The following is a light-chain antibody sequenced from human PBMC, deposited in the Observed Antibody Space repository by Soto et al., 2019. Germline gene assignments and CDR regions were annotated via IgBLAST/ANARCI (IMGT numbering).Light chain of an antibody. CDR3: SSYTSSSPYV. CDR1: SSDVGGYNY. Sequence: QSVLTQPASVSGSPGQSITISCTGTSSDVGGYNYVSWYQQHPGKAPKLMIYEVSNRPSGVSNRFSGSKSGNTASLTISGFQAEDEADYYCSSYTSSSPYVFGTGTKVTVL. CDR2: EVS. V-gene: IGLV2-14*01. J-gene: IGLJ1*01.